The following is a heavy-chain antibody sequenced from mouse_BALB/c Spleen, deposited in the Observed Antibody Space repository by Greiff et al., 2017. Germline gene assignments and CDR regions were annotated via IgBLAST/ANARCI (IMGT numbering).Heavy chain of an antibody. CDR2: ISSGGSYT. CDR1: GFTFSSYT. V-gene: IGHV5-6-4*01. Sequence: EVKLEESGGGLVKPGGSLKLSCAASGFTFSSYTMSWVATISSGGSYTYYPDSVKGRFTISRDNAKNTLYLQMSSLKSEDTAMYYCTREGGTTASGAMDYWGQGTSVTVSS. CDR3: TREGGTTASGAMDY. D-gene: IGHD1-2*01. J-gene: IGHJ4*01.